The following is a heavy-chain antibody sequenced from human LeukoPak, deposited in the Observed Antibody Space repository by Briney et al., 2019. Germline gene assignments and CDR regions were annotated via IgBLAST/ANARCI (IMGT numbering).Heavy chain of an antibody. V-gene: IGHV4-59*01. CDR2: IYYSGST. CDR1: GGSISSYY. Sequence: SETLSLTCTVSGGSISSYYWSWIRQPPGKGLEWIGYIYYSGSTNYNPSLKSRVTISVDTSKNQFSLKLSSVTAADTAVYYCARVQGGDRTVDPWGQGTLVTVSS. CDR3: ARVQGGDRTVDP. J-gene: IGHJ5*02. D-gene: IGHD4-17*01.